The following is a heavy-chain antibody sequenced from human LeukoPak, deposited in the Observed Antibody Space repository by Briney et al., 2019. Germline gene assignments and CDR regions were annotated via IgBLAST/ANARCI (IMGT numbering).Heavy chain of an antibody. CDR2: ISGSGGST. V-gene: IGHV3-23*01. CDR1: GFTFSSYA. J-gene: IGHJ6*03. CDR3: AKGGLLSIYYYYMDV. D-gene: IGHD3-10*01. Sequence: PGGSLRLSCAASGFTFSSYAMSWVRQAPGKGLEWVSAISGSGGSTYYADSVKGRFTISRDNSKNTLYLQMNSLRAEDTAVYYCAKGGLLSIYYYYMDVWGKGTTVTVSS.